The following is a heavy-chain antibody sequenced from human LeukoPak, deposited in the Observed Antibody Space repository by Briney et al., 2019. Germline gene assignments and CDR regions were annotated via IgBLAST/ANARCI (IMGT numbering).Heavy chain of an antibody. D-gene: IGHD4-17*01. V-gene: IGHV4-59*01. CDR3: ARGDYGDSDY. J-gene: IGHJ4*02. CDR2: NYYSGSA. CDR1: GGPISSFY. Sequence: SETLSLTCTVSGGPISSFYWSWIRQSPGKGLEWNGYNYYSGSANYNPSLKSRVTISVDASKNQFSLKLSSVTAADTAVYYCARGDYGDSDYWGQGILVTVSS.